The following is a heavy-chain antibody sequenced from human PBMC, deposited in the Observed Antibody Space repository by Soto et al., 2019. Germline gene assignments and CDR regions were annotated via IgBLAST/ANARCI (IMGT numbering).Heavy chain of an antibody. Sequence: ESGGGVVQPGRSLRLSCAASGFTFSSYGMHWVRQAPGKGLEWVAVISYDGSNKYYADSVKGRFTISRDNSKNTLYLQMNSLRAEDTAVYYCAKDKDYGDYDYWGQGTLVTVSS. CDR1: GFTFSSYG. CDR2: ISYDGSNK. V-gene: IGHV3-30*18. CDR3: AKDKDYGDYDY. D-gene: IGHD4-17*01. J-gene: IGHJ4*02.